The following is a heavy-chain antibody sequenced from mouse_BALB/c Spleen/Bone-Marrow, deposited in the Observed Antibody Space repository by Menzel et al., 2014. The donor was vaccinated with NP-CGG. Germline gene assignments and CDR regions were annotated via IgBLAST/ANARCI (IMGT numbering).Heavy chain of an antibody. CDR1: GYTFTSYW. CDR2: IYPGDGDT. CDR3: ARNYYFGSSWSAMDY. V-gene: IGHV1-87*01. D-gene: IGHD1-1*01. J-gene: IGHJ4*01. Sequence: QVQLKESGAELARPGASVKLSCKASGYTFTSYWMQWVKQRPGQGLEWIGTIYPGDGDTRYTQKFKGKATLTADKSSTTAYMQLSSLASGDSAVYYCARNYYFGSSWSAMDYWGQGTSVTVSS.